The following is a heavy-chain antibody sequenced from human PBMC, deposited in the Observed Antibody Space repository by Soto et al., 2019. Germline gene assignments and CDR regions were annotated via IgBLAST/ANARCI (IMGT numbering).Heavy chain of an antibody. CDR2: IQSGSGRT. CDR1: GFIISNYR. J-gene: IGHJ4*02. V-gene: IGHV3-21*06. Sequence: GXSLRLSCVTSGFIISNYRLNWVRQSPVKGLEWVSLIQSGSGRTFYADSVRGRFTISRDDAQSSVFLQMNALRAEDTAVYYCVRETHDPRDYWGQGTLVTVSS. CDR3: VRETHDPRDY.